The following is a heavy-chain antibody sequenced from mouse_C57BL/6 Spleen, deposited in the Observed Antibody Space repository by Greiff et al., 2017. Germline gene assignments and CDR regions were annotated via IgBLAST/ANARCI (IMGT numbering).Heavy chain of an antibody. V-gene: IGHV5-17*01. CDR1: GFTFSDYG. Sequence: EVKLMESGGGLVKPGGSLKLSCAASGFTFSDYGMHWVRQAPEKGLEWVAYISSGSSTIYYADTVKGRFTISRDNAKITLFLQMTSLRSEDTAMYYCARRVDYWGQGTLVTVSA. D-gene: IGHD1-1*01. J-gene: IGHJ3*01. CDR2: ISSGSSTI. CDR3: ARRVDY.